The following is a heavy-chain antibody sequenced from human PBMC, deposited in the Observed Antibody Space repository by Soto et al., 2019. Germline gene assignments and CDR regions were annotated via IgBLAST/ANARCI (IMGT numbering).Heavy chain of an antibody. CDR1: GFTFTTYW. CDR3: ADSGSYTDV. D-gene: IGHD3-22*01. V-gene: IGHV3-7*01. Sequence: EVQLVESGGGLVQPGGSLRLSCAASGFTFTTYWMTWVRQAPGKGLEWVANIKQDGSEKYYVDSVKGRFTISRDNAKNSLYLKMNSLRAEDTAVYYCADSGSYTDVWGKGTTVIVSS. J-gene: IGHJ6*03. CDR2: IKQDGSEK.